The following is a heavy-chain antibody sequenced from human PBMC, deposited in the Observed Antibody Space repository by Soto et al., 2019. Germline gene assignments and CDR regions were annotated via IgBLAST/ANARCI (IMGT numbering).Heavy chain of an antibody. CDR1: GASFSRYS. V-gene: IGHV1-69*13. CDR2: IIPIFGTA. J-gene: IGHJ4*02. Sequence: GTSAEVSCEASGASFSRYSLRWLRQAPGQGLEWMGGIIPIFGTASYAQKFQGRVTITADESTSTAYMELSSLRSEDTAVYYCASGPQTKLDYWGQGTLVTGSS. CDR3: ASGPQTKLDY.